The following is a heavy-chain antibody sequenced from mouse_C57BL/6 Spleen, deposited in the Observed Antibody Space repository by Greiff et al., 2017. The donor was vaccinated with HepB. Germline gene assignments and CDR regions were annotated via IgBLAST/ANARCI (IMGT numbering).Heavy chain of an antibody. V-gene: IGHV1-26*01. CDR2: INPNNGGT. CDR3: ARGSPEYYFDY. CDR1: GYTFTDYY. Sequence: EVKLVESGPELVKPGASVKISCKASGYTFTDYYMNWVKQSHGKSLEWIGDINPNNGGTSYNQKFKGKATLTVDKSSSTAYMELRSLTSEDSAVYYCARGSPEYYFDYWGQGTTLTVSS. J-gene: IGHJ2*01.